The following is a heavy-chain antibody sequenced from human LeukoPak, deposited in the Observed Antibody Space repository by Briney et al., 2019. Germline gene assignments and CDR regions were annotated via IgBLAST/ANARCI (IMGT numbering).Heavy chain of an antibody. D-gene: IGHD4-17*01. CDR3: AADGRDYGDYVVAFDI. CDR1: GFTFTSSA. Sequence: TSVKVSCKASGFTFTSSAVQWVRQARGQRLEWIGWIVVGSGNTNYAQKLQERVTITRDMSTSTAYMELSSLRSEDTAVYYCAADGRDYGDYVVAFDIWGQGTMVTVSS. V-gene: IGHV1-58*01. CDR2: IVVGSGNT. J-gene: IGHJ3*02.